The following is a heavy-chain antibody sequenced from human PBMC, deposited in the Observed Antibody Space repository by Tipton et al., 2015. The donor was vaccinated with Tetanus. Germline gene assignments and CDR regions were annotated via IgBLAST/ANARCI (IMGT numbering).Heavy chain of an antibody. CDR1: GYTFTAQY. V-gene: IGHV1-2*02. Sequence: QLVQSGAELKKPGASVKVSCKAFGYTFTAQYMYWVRQAPGQGLEWMGWIDPNSGDTKYAQKFQGRVTMTRDTSISTAYMELSSLRSDDTAVYYCARDRGDYIYYGMDVWGPGTTVTVS. CDR2: IDPNSGDT. CDR3: ARDRGDYIYYGMDV. J-gene: IGHJ6*02. D-gene: IGHD3-22*01.